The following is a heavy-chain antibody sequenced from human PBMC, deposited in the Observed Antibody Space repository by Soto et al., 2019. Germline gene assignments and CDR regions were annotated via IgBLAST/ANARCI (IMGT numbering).Heavy chain of an antibody. J-gene: IGHJ3*02. CDR3: ARGGLGSYAFDI. CDR1: GFTFSSYD. Sequence: GGSLSLTCAASGFTFSSYDMHWVRQATGKGLEWVSAMCTAGDTYYTGSVKGRFTISRENAKNSLYLQMNSLRAGDSAGDYCARGGLGSYAFDIWGQGTMVTVSS. D-gene: IGHD1-26*01. CDR2: MCTAGDT. V-gene: IGHV3-13*01.